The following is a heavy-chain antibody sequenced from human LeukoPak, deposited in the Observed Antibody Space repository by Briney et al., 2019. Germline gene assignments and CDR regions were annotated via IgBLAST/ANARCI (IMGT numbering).Heavy chain of an antibody. CDR1: GGSISSSSYY. CDR3: ARHCSGCPKPFDY. Sequence: SETLSLTCTVSGGSISSSSYYWGWIRQPPGKGLEWIGCIYYSGSTYYNPSLKSRVTISVYTSKNQFSLKLSSVTAADTAVYYCARHCSGCPKPFDYWGQGTLVTVSS. V-gene: IGHV4-39*01. CDR2: IYYSGST. J-gene: IGHJ4*02. D-gene: IGHD6-19*01.